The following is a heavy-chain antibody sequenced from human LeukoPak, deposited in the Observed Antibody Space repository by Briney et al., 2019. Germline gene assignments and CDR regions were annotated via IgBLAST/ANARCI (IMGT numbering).Heavy chain of an antibody. D-gene: IGHD3-22*01. J-gene: IGHJ4*02. CDR3: ARETYYCDSSGYYPLGY. Sequence: GGSLRLSCAASGFTFSSYAMSWVRQAPGKGLEWVSAISGSGGSTYYADSVKGRFTISRDNSKNTLYLQMNSLRAEDTAVYYCARETYYCDSSGYYPLGYWGQGTLVTVSS. V-gene: IGHV3-23*01. CDR2: ISGSGGST. CDR1: GFTFSSYA.